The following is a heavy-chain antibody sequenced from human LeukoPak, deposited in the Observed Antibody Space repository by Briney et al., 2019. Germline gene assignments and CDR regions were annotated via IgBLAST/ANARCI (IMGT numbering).Heavy chain of an antibody. CDR3: ARGRGIQLWFSYFDY. J-gene: IGHJ4*02. Sequence: SETLSLTCAVYGGSFSGYYWSWIRQPPGKGLEWIWQINHSGSTNYNPSLKSRVTISVDTSKNQFSLKLSSVTAADTAVYYCARGRGIQLWFSYFDYWGQGTLVTVSS. V-gene: IGHV4-34*01. D-gene: IGHD5-18*01. CDR2: INHSGST. CDR1: GGSFSGYY.